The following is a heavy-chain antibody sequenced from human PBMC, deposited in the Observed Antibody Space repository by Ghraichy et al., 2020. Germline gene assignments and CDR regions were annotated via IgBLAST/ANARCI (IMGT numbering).Heavy chain of an antibody. D-gene: IGHD5-24*01. CDR1: NGSFSDYY. V-gene: IGHV4-34*01. CDR2: IDHSGNT. Sequence: GSLSLMCAVYNGSFSDYYWSWIRQPPGKGLEWIGEIDHSGNTNYKPSLKSRVTISVDTSKNQFSLRLRSVTAADTAVYYCASARRWLQNIDYWGQGSLVTVSS. J-gene: IGHJ4*02. CDR3: ASARRWLQNIDY.